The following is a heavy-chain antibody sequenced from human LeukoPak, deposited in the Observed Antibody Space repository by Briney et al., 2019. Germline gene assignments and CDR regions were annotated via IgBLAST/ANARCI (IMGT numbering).Heavy chain of an antibody. CDR2: ISGRGGST. J-gene: IGHJ3*02. CDR1: EFTFSSYA. V-gene: IGHV3-23*01. Sequence: GGSLRLSCAASEFTFSSYAMSWVRQAPGKGLEWVSAISGRGGSTYYADSVKGRFTISRDNSKNTLYLQMNSLRAEDTAVYYCARETYSSGPFDIWGQGTMVTVSS. D-gene: IGHD6-19*01. CDR3: ARETYSSGPFDI.